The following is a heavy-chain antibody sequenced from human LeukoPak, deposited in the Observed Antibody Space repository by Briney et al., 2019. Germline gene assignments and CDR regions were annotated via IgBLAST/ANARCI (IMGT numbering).Heavy chain of an antibody. CDR3: AKDRCSGGNCYSDFDY. CDR2: ISGSGGST. CDR1: GFTFSSYA. J-gene: IGHJ4*02. D-gene: IGHD2-15*01. V-gene: IGHV3-23*01. Sequence: PGGSLRLSCAASGFTFSSYAMSWVRQAPGKGLEWVSTISGSGGSTYYADSVKGRFTISRDNSKNTLYMQMNSLRAEDTAVYYCAKDRCSGGNCYSDFDYWGQGTLVTVSS.